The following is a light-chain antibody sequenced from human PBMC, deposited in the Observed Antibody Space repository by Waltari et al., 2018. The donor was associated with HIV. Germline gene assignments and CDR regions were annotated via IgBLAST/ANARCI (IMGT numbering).Light chain of an antibody. Sequence: QTVVTQEPSFSVSPGGTVTLTCGLSSGSVSTSYYPSWYQQTPGQAPRTLIYSTNTRSSGVPDPFSGSILGKKAALTITGAQAEDESDYYCLLFLGSGTWVFGEGTKLTVL. CDR2: STN. V-gene: IGLV8-61*01. J-gene: IGLJ3*02. CDR1: SGSVSTSYY. CDR3: LLFLGSGTWV.